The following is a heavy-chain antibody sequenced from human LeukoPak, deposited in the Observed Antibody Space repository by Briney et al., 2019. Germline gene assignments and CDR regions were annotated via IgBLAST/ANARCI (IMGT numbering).Heavy chain of an antibody. V-gene: IGHV4-59*12. CDR2: IYYSGST. J-gene: IGHJ5*02. D-gene: IGHD6-13*01. CDR1: GGSIGSYY. CDR3: ARGGPGYSSSWYFDP. Sequence: NPSETLSLTCTVSGGSIGSYYWSWIRQPPGKGLEWIGYIYYSGSTNYNPSLKSRVTMSVDTSKNQFSLKLSSVTAADTAVFYWARGGPGYSSSWYFDPWGQGTLVTVSS.